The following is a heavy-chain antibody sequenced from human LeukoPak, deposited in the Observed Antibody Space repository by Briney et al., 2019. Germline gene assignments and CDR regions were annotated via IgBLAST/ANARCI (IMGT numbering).Heavy chain of an antibody. V-gene: IGHV5-51*01. CDR2: IYPGDSDT. D-gene: IGHD3-10*01. CDR3: ARLLFKAGPDAFDI. J-gene: IGHJ3*02. Sequence: GESLKISCTGSGYSFTNYWIAWVRQVPGKGLEWMGIIYPGDSDTRYSPSLQGQVTISADKSISTAYLQWSSLKASDTAMYYCARLLFKAGPDAFDIWGQGTMVTVSS. CDR1: GYSFTNYW.